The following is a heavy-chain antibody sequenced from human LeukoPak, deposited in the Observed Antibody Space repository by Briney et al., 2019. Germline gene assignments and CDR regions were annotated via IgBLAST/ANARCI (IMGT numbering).Heavy chain of an antibody. CDR2: ISDSGTSI. Sequence: GGSLRLFCAASGFTFSSYEMNWVRQAPGKGLEWVSYISDSGTSIYYADSVKGRFTISRDNAKNSLYLQMNSLRAEDTAVYYCVRASTSLWGQGTLVTVSS. V-gene: IGHV3-48*03. J-gene: IGHJ4*02. CDR1: GFTFSSYE. CDR3: VRASTSL.